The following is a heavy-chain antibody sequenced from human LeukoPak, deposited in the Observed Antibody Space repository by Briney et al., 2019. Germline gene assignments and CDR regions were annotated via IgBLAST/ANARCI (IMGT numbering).Heavy chain of an antibody. CDR3: ARDLQPGIAVAG. Sequence: GGSLRLSCAASGFTFNAFGMSWVRQAPGRGLEWVSYISSSSSTIYYADSVKGRFTISRDNAKNSLYLQMNSLRAEDTAVYYCARDLQPGIAVAGWGQGTLVTVSS. J-gene: IGHJ4*02. CDR2: ISSSSSTI. CDR1: GFTFNAFG. D-gene: IGHD6-19*01. V-gene: IGHV3-48*04.